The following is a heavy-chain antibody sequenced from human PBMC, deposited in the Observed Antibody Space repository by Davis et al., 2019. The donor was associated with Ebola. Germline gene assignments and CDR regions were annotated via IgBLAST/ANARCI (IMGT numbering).Heavy chain of an antibody. V-gene: IGHV3-23*01. CDR1: GLTFSSYA. Sequence: GESLKISCAASGLTFSSYAMSWVRQAPGKGLEWVSGISGSGGTTYYADSVKGRFTISRDNSKNTLYLQMNSLRAEDTAVYYCAKGPVWDIVVVVATTRLDYWGQGTLVTVSS. D-gene: IGHD2-15*01. J-gene: IGHJ4*02. CDR3: AKGPVWDIVVVVATTRLDY. CDR2: ISGSGGTT.